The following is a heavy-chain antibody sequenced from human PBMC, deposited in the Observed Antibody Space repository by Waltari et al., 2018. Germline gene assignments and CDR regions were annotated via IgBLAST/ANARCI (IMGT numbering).Heavy chain of an antibody. D-gene: IGHD5-12*01. CDR2: ISSSSSYI. V-gene: IGHV3-21*01. J-gene: IGHJ4*02. CDR1: GFTFSSYR. CDR3: AREISGYANFDY. Sequence: EVQLVESGGGLVKPGGSLRLSCAASGFTFSSYRMNWVRQAPGKGLEWVSSISSSSSYIYYADSVKGRFTISRDNAKNSLYLQMNSLRAEDTAVYYCAREISGYANFDYWGQGTLVTVSS.